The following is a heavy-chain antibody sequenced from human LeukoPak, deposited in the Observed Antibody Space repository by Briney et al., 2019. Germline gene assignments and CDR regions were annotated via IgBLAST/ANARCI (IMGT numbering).Heavy chain of an antibody. CDR1: GYTLTGYY. V-gene: IGHV1-2*02. CDR2: INPNSGGT. Sequence: ASVKVSRKASGYTLTGYYMHWVRQAPGQGLEWMGWINPNSGGTYYAQMFQGRVTMTRDTSISTDYMELSRLGSDDTAVYYCARNWDSGSYYFDYWGQGTLVTVSS. D-gene: IGHD1-26*01. CDR3: ARNWDSGSYYFDY. J-gene: IGHJ4*02.